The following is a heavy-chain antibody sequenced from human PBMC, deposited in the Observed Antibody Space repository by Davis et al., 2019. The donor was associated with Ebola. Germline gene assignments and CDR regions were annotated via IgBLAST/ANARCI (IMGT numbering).Heavy chain of an antibody. V-gene: IGHV4-34*01. CDR2: IYYSGST. D-gene: IGHD6-6*01. Sequence: MPSETLSLTCAAYDGSFSGYYWGWIRQPPVKGLEWIGSIYYSGSTYYNPSLKSRVTISVDTSKNQFSLKLSSVTAAETAVYYCARDRIAARNYYYYGMDVWGQGTTVTVSS. CDR3: ARDRIAARNYYYYGMDV. CDR1: DGSFSGYY. J-gene: IGHJ6*02.